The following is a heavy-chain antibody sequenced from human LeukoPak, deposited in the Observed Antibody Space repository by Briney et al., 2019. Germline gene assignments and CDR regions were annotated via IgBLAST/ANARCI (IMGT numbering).Heavy chain of an antibody. CDR1: GDSISSNY. D-gene: IGHD3-10*01. Sequence: PSETLSLTCTVSGDSISSNYWSWIRQPPGKGLEWIGYIYNSGSTKYNPSLKSRVTISVDTSKNLFSLKLTSVTAADTAVYYCARDLSDYGSGTEAWDDYWGQGTLVTVSS. J-gene: IGHJ4*02. CDR3: ARDLSDYGSGTEAWDDY. V-gene: IGHV4-59*01. CDR2: IYNSGST.